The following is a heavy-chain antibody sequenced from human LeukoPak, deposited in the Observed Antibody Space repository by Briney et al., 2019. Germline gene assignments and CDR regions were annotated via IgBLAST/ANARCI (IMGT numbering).Heavy chain of an antibody. CDR3: ARVADYTVVQLNDAFDI. Sequence: SETLSLTCAVSGGSISSSNWWSWVRQPPGKGLEWIGEIYHSGSTNYNPSLKSRVTISVDKSKNQFSLKLTSVTAADTAVYYCARVADYTVVQLNDAFDIWGQGTMVTVSS. CDR2: IYHSGST. CDR1: GGSISSSNW. D-gene: IGHD4-23*01. V-gene: IGHV4-4*02. J-gene: IGHJ3*02.